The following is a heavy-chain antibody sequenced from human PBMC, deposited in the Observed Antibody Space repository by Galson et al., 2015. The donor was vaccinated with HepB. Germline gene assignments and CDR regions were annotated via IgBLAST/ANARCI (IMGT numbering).Heavy chain of an antibody. D-gene: IGHD1-26*01. Sequence: SLRLSCAASGFTFSTYAMHWVRQAPGKGLEWVAIISYDGSNKYYADSVKGRFTISRDNSKNTLYLQMNSLRPEDTAVYYCASPYPVVGLHYFFDYWGQGTLVTVSS. V-gene: IGHV3-30*04. J-gene: IGHJ4*02. CDR3: ASPYPVVGLHYFFDY. CDR2: ISYDGSNK. CDR1: GFTFSTYA.